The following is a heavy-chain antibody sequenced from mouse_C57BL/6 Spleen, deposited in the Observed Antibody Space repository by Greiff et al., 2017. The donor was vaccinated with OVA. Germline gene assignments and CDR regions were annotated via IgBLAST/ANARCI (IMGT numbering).Heavy chain of an antibody. CDR3: ARGMRDYSNFFAY. CDR2: IYPGSGST. V-gene: IGHV1-55*01. Sequence: VQLQQPGAELVKPGASVTMSCKASGYTFTSYWITWVKQRPGQGLEWIGDIYPGSGSTNYNEKFKSKATLTVDTSSSTAYMQLSSLTSEDSAVYYCARGMRDYSNFFAYWGQGTLVTVSA. J-gene: IGHJ3*01. CDR1: GYTFTSYW. D-gene: IGHD2-5*01.